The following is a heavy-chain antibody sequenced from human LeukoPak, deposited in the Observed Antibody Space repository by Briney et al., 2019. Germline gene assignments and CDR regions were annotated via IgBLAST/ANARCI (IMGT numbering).Heavy chain of an antibody. J-gene: IGHJ5*02. CDR3: ARVNDYVWGSYRHRRWFDP. V-gene: IGHV4-59*12. D-gene: IGHD3-16*02. CDR1: GGSISSYY. Sequence: PSETLSLTCTVSGGSISSYYWSWIRQPPGKGLEWIGYIYYSGSTNYNPSLKSRVTISVDTSKNQFSLKLSSVTAADTAVYCCARVNDYVWGSYRHRRWFDPWGQGTLVTVSS. CDR2: IYYSGST.